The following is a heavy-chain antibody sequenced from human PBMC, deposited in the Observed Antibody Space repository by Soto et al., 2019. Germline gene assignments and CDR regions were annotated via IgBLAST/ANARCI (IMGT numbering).Heavy chain of an antibody. V-gene: IGHV4-34*01. CDR1: GGSFIGYY. D-gene: IGHD3-3*01. Sequence: QVQLQQWGAGLLKPSETLSLTCAVYGGSFIGYYWTWIRQPPGKGREWIGEISHGGGTKYNSSLKSRVTISVDTSKNQFSLKLSSVTAADTAVYYCGSRRSVSIFGVAQGGYNWGQGTVVTVSS. CDR3: GSRRSVSIFGVAQGGYN. J-gene: IGHJ4*02. CDR2: ISHGGGT.